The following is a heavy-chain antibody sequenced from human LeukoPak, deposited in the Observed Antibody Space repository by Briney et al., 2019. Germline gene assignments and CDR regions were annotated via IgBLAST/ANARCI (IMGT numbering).Heavy chain of an antibody. V-gene: IGHV3-23*01. J-gene: IGHJ4*02. D-gene: IGHD5-24*01. CDR1: GFTFSSYA. CDR2: VDRSSDST. Sequence: HPRGSLRLSCAASGFTFSSYAMNWVRQAPGRGLEWVSAVDRSSDSTYYAESVKGRFTVSRDNSKSTLFLEMNSLRAEDTAVYYCAKDPPRGDGYQPNFFDSWGQGTLVTVSS. CDR3: AKDPPRGDGYQPNFFDS.